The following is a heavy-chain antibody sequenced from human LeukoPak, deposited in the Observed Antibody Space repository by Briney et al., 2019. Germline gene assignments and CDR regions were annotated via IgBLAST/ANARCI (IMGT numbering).Heavy chain of an antibody. CDR2: IYYSRST. J-gene: IGHJ3*02. Sequence: SETLSLTCTVSGGSISSYYWSWIRQPPGKGLEWIGYIYYSRSTNYNTSLKRRVTISVDTSKNQFSLKLSFVTAADTAVYYCARYSSGYYLDAFDIWGQGTMVTVSS. D-gene: IGHD3-22*01. V-gene: IGHV4-59*08. CDR1: GGSISSYY. CDR3: ARYSSGYYLDAFDI.